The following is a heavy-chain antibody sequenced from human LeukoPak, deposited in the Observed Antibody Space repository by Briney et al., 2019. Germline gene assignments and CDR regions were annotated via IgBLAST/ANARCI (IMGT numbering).Heavy chain of an antibody. D-gene: IGHD3-10*01. CDR3: VRGFSGVVGDY. J-gene: IGHJ4*02. V-gene: IGHV4-34*01. CDR1: GGSFSDYY. CDR2: IKPGGIT. Sequence: PSETLSLTCTVYGGSFSDYYWSWIRQPPGKGLEWIGEIKPGGITNYNPSLKSRVTISVDTPKNQLSLKLNSATAADTTVYYCVRGFSGVVGDYWGQGTLVTVSS.